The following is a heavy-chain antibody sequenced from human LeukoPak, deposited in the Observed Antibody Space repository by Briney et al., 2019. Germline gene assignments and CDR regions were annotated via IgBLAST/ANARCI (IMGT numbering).Heavy chain of an antibody. CDR2: IWYDGSHK. Sequence: GGSLRLSCAASGFTFTSYGMHWVRQAPGKGLEWVAMIWYDGSHKKYADSVEGRFSISRDTSKNTLYLQMNSLRAEDTAVYYCARDLPISDSSGYYLDYWGQGTVVTVSS. V-gene: IGHV3-33*08. D-gene: IGHD3-22*01. J-gene: IGHJ4*02. CDR3: ARDLPISDSSGYYLDY. CDR1: GFTFTSYG.